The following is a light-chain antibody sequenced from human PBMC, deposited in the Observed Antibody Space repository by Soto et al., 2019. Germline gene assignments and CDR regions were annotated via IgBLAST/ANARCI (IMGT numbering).Light chain of an antibody. CDR3: HQRKSSTRT. J-gene: IGKJ1*01. Sequence: ENWLTQSPGPLSLSPGARATLSCRASQTVSRKLAWYQNKPGQAPRPLIYDTSNRATGIPARLSGSGYGTDFTITISSLQTEDFAVYYCHQRKSSTRTFGHGTKVDIK. CDR2: DTS. CDR1: QTVSRK. V-gene: IGKV3-11*01.